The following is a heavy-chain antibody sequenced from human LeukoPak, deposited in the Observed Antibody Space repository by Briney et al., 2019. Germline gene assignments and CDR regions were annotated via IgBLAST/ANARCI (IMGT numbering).Heavy chain of an antibody. D-gene: IGHD4-17*01. V-gene: IGHV4-38-2*02. J-gene: IGHJ4*02. CDR2: MFHSGST. CDR3: ARAGTNLGDYDY. Sequence: SETLSLTCTVSGYSISSGHYWAWIRQSPEKGLEWIASMFHSGSTYYNPSLKSRVTTSADTSKNEFSLKLSPVTAADTAVYYCARAGTNLGDYDYWGQGTLVTVSS. CDR1: GYSISSGHY.